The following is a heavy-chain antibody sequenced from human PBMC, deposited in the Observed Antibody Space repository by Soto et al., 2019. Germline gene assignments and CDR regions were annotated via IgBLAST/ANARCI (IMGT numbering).Heavy chain of an antibody. Sequence: SETLSLTCAVYGGSFSGYYWSWIRQPPGKGLEWIGEINHSGSTNYNPSLKSRVTISVDTSKNQFSLKLSSVTAADTAVYYCARGVYDYVWGSYRHNWFDPWGQGTLVTVSS. CDR1: GGSFSGYY. D-gene: IGHD3-16*02. J-gene: IGHJ5*02. CDR2: INHSGST. CDR3: ARGVYDYVWGSYRHNWFDP. V-gene: IGHV4-34*01.